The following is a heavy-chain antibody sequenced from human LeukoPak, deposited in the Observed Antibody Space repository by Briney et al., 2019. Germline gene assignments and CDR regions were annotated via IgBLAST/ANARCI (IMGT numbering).Heavy chain of an antibody. CDR3: AKDKGGMIVVAPRWNY. J-gene: IGHJ4*02. CDR2: ISGSGSNT. D-gene: IGHD3-22*01. Sequence: AGGSLRLSCAASGFTFSSYAMTWVRQAPGKGLEWVSGISGSGSNTYYADSVKGRFTISRDNSKKTLYLQMNSLRAEDTAVYYCAKDKGGMIVVAPRWNYWGQGTLVTVSS. CDR1: GFTFSSYA. V-gene: IGHV3-23*01.